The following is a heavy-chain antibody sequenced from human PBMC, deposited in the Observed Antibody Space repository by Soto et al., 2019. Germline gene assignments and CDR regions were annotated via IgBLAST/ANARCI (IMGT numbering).Heavy chain of an antibody. J-gene: IGHJ4*02. CDR2: MFHSGST. CDR3: ARVTDPVVTASTPFDH. CDR1: GGSITSGGHY. Sequence: SETLSLTCTVSGGSITSGGHYWAWIRQHPGKGLEWIGYMFHSGSTHYSPSLKSRISISVDTSKNQFSLKLSSVTAADTAVYYCARVTDPVVTASTPFDHWGQGALVTVSS. V-gene: IGHV4-31*03. D-gene: IGHD2-21*02.